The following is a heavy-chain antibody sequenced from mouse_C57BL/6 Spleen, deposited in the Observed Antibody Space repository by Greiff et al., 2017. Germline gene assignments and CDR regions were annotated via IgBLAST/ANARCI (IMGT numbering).Heavy chain of an antibody. Sequence: QVQLQQPGAELVKPGASVKLSCKASGYTFTSYWMHWVKQRPGQGLEWIGMIHPNSGSTNYNEKFKSKATLTVDKSSSTAYMQLSSLTSEDSAVYYCAPIYYYGSSYAMDYGGQGTSVTVSS. J-gene: IGHJ4*01. V-gene: IGHV1-64*01. CDR2: IHPNSGST. CDR3: APIYYYGSSYAMDY. CDR1: GYTFTSYW. D-gene: IGHD1-1*01.